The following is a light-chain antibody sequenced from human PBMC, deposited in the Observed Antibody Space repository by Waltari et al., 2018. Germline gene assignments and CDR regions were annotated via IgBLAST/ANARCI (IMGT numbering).Light chain of an antibody. CDR2: KAS. J-gene: IGKJ1*01. CDR3: QQYNSYSWT. V-gene: IGKV1-5*03. Sequence: DIQMTQSPSTLSASIGDMVTITCRASQSISTWLAWYQQKPGEAPKLLIYKASTLESGVPSRFSGSGSGTEFTLTISSLQPDDFATYYCQQYNSYSWTFGQGTKVEIK. CDR1: QSISTW.